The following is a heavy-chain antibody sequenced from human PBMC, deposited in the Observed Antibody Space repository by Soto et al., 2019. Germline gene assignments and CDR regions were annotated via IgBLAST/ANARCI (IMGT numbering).Heavy chain of an antibody. D-gene: IGHD2-15*01. CDR1: GGSISSGNYY. V-gene: IGHV4-30-4*01. J-gene: IGHJ4*02. CDR3: ATMGTPAPGLYFFDY. Sequence: QVQLQESGPGLVKPSQTLSLTCTVSGGSISSGNYYWSWIRQPPGKGLEWIGFISYSGSTYYSTSLKIRVTISVDTSKSQFSLNLSFVTAADTAVYYWATMGTPAPGLYFFDYWGQGSLVTVSS. CDR2: ISYSGST.